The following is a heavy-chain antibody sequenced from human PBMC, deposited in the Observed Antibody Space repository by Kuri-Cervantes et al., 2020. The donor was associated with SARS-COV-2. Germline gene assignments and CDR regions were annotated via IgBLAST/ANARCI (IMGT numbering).Heavy chain of an antibody. D-gene: IGHD1-26*01. CDR3: AKGWGWEPDDS. J-gene: IGHJ4*02. CDR1: GFTFSSYG. CDR2: ITYDGSNK. V-gene: IGHV3-30*18. Sequence: SLKISCAASGFTFSSYGMHWVRQAPGKGLEWVAVITYDGSNKNYADSVKGRFTISRDNSKNTLYLQMNSLRAEDTAVYYCAKGWGWEPDDSWGQGTLVTVSS.